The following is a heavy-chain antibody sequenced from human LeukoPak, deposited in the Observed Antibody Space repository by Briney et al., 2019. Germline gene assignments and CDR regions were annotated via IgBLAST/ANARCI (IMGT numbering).Heavy chain of an antibody. J-gene: IGHJ6*02. CDR3: ARSPNYDFWSGYYWAQVYYGMDV. Sequence: ASVKVSCKASGGSVSSYAICGVRQAPGQWLEWMGRIIPIFGTANYAQKFQGRVTITADESTSTAYMELSSLRSENTAVYYCARSPNYDFWSGYYWAQVYYGMDVWGQGTTVTVSS. CDR1: GGSVSSYA. CDR2: IIPIFGTA. V-gene: IGHV1-69*13. D-gene: IGHD3-3*01.